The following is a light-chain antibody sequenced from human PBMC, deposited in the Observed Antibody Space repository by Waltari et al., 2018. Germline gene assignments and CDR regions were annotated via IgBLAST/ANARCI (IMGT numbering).Light chain of an antibody. V-gene: IGLV1-51*01. CDR3: GTWDSSLSAVV. CDR1: SSNIGKNY. CDR2: DNN. Sequence: QSVLPQPPSVSAAPGQRVTITCSGSSSNIGKNYVSWHQQLPGTAPKLLIYDNNKRPSGIPDRFSGSKSGTSATLGITGLQTGDEADYYCGTWDSSLSAVVFGGGTKLTVL. J-gene: IGLJ2*01.